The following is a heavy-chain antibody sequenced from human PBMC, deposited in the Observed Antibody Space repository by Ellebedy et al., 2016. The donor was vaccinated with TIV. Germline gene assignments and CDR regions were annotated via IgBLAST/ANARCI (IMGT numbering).Heavy chain of an antibody. CDR1: GYTFTSYD. CDR2: MNPNSGNT. CDR3: ATPNRITLAYI. D-gene: IGHD3-16*01. J-gene: IGHJ4*02. V-gene: IGHV1-8*02. Sequence: ASVKVSCKASGYTFTSYDINWVRQATGQGLEWMGWMNPNSGNTGYAQKFQGRVTMTEDTSTDTAYMELSSLRSEDTAVYYCATPNRITLAYIWGQGTLVTVSS.